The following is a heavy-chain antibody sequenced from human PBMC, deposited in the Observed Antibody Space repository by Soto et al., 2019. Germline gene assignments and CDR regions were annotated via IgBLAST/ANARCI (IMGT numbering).Heavy chain of an antibody. CDR2: INHSGST. CDR1: GGSFSGYY. Sequence: LSLTCAVYGGSFSGYYWSWIRQPPGKGLEWIGEINHSGSTNYNPSLKSRVTISVDTSKNQFSLKLSSVTAADTAVYYCARGDTTLQLIDYWGQGTLVTVSS. J-gene: IGHJ4*02. CDR3: ARGDTTLQLIDY. V-gene: IGHV4-34*01. D-gene: IGHD5-18*01.